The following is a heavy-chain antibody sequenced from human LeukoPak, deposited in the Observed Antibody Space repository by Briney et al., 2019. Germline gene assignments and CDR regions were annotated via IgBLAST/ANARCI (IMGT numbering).Heavy chain of an antibody. V-gene: IGHV3-30-3*01. CDR1: GFTSSSYA. J-gene: IGHJ3*02. D-gene: IGHD2-15*01. CDR3: AREKGGFDI. CDR2: ISYDGRNK. Sequence: GRSLRLSGAASGFTSSSYAMHWVRQAPGKGLEWVAVISYDGRNKYYADSVKGRFTISRDNSKNTLYLQMNSLRAEDMAVYYCAREKGGFDIWGQGTMVTVSS.